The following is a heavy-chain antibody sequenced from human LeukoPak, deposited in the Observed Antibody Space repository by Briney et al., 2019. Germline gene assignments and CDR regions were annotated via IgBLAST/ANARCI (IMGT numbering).Heavy chain of an antibody. CDR2: ISTDGNNQ. Sequence: PGRSLRLSCAASGFTFSNYAMNWIRQTPTKGLEWLAAISTDGNNQNYAGSVKGRFTISRDNSKNTLYLQVSSLTVDDTAVYYCARDFGYWGQGTLVTVSS. CDR3: ARDFGY. CDR1: GFTFSNYA. J-gene: IGHJ4*02. V-gene: IGHV3-30*04.